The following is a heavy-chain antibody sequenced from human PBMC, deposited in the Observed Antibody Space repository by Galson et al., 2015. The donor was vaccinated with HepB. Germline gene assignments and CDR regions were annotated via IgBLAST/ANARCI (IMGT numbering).Heavy chain of an antibody. Sequence: SLRLSCAASGFTFSSYAMHWVRQAPGKGLEWVAVISYDGSNKYYADSVKGRFTISRDNSKNTLYLQMNSLRAEDTAVYYCAREELWFGEFHYGMDVWGQGTTVTVSS. CDR3: AREELWFGEFHYGMDV. CDR2: ISYDGSNK. V-gene: IGHV3-30*04. J-gene: IGHJ6*02. CDR1: GFTFSSYA. D-gene: IGHD3-10*01.